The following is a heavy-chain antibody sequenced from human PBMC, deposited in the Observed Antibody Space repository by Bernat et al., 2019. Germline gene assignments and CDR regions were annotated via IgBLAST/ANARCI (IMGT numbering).Heavy chain of an antibody. Sequence: QVQLVESGGGVVQPGRSLRLSCAASGFTFSSYGMHWVRQAPGKGLEWVAVIWYDGSNKYYADSVKGRFTISRDNSKNTLYLQMNSLRAEDTAVYYCARDSNRHGIAVADLTYGMDVWGQGTTVTVSS. CDR1: GFTFSSYG. CDR3: ARDSNRHGIAVADLTYGMDV. D-gene: IGHD6-19*01. J-gene: IGHJ6*02. CDR2: IWYDGSNK. V-gene: IGHV3-33*01.